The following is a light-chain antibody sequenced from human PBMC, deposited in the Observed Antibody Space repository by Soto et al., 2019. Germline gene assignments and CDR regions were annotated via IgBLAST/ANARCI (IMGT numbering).Light chain of an antibody. V-gene: IGKV3-11*01. J-gene: IGKJ3*01. CDR2: DAS. CDR1: QSVSSY. CDR3: QQRSNRPEVT. Sequence: EIVLTQSPATLSLSPGERATLSCRASQSVSSYLAWYQQKPGQAPRLLIYDASNRATGIPARFSGSGSGTDFTLTIGSLEPEDFAVYYCQQRSNRPEVTFGPGTKVDIK.